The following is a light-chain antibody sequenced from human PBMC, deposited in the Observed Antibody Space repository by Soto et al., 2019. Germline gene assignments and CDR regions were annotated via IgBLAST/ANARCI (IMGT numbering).Light chain of an antibody. CDR3: SSYTSSSLDFYV. Sequence: QSALTQPASGSGSPGQSITLSCTGTSSDVGGYNYVSWYQQHPGKAPKLMIYDVSNRPSGVSNRFSGSKSGNTASLTISGLQAEDGADYYCSSYTSSSLDFYVFGTGTRSPS. V-gene: IGLV2-14*01. J-gene: IGLJ1*01. CDR2: DVS. CDR1: SSDVGGYNY.